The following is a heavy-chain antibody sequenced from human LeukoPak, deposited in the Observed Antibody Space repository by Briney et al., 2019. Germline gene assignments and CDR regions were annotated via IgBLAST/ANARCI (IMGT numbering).Heavy chain of an antibody. Sequence: GSLRLSCAASGFTFSSYEMNWVRQAPGKGLEWVSYISSSGSTIYYADSVKGRFTIYRDNAKNSLYLQMNSLRAEGTAVYYCARDGVGQQLVYWGQGTLVTVSS. CDR2: ISSSGSTI. J-gene: IGHJ4*02. D-gene: IGHD6-13*01. V-gene: IGHV3-48*03. CDR1: GFTFSSYE. CDR3: ARDGVGQQLVY.